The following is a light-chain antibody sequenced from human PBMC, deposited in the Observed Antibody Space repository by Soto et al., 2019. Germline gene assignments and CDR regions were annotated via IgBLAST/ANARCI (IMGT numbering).Light chain of an antibody. CDR3: QQSNSYSQT. Sequence: DIQMTQCPSTLSASVGDRVTITCRASQSITSWLAWYQQKPGKAPKLLIYDVSSLESGVPSRFSGTGSGTEFTLTISSLQPDDFATYYCQQSNSYSQTFGQGTKVDIK. CDR1: QSITSW. CDR2: DVS. J-gene: IGKJ1*01. V-gene: IGKV1-5*01.